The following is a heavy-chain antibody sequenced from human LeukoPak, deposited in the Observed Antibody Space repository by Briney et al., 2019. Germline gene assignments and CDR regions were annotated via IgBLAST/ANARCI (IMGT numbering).Heavy chain of an antibody. CDR1: GYTFTSYA. D-gene: IGHD1-14*01. V-gene: IGHV1-18*01. Sequence: ASVKVSCKASGYTFTSYAINWVRQAPGQGLEWMGWISAYNGNTNYAQKLQGRVTMTTDTSTSTAYMELRSLRSDDTAVYYCARGLWDNRPKYIWFDPWGQGTLVTVSS. CDR2: ISAYNGNT. J-gene: IGHJ5*02. CDR3: ARGLWDNRPKYIWFDP.